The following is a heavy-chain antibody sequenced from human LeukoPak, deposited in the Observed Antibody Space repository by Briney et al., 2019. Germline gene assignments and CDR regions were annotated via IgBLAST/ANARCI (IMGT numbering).Heavy chain of an antibody. CDR1: GGSISSSSYY. J-gene: IGHJ6*02. CDR2: IYYSGST. V-gene: IGHV4-31*03. Sequence: SETLSLTCTVSGGSISSSSYYWSWIRQHPGKGLEWIGYIYYSGSTYYNPSLKSRVTISVDTSKNQFSLKLSSVTAADTAVYYCAGRKTYYDFWFMDVWGQGTTVTVSS. CDR3: AGRKTYYDFWFMDV. D-gene: IGHD3-3*01.